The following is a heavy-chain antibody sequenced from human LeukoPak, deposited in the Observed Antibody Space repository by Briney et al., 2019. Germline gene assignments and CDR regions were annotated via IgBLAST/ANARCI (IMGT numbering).Heavy chain of an antibody. J-gene: IGHJ4*02. CDR1: GFTFSSYG. CDR3: AKDWIGPHDCISTSCYFGFFDY. D-gene: IGHD2-2*01. V-gene: IGHV3-30*18. Sequence: GGSLRLSCAASGFTFSSYGMHWVVQAPGKGLEGVAVISYDGSNKYYADSVKGRFTISRDNSKNTLYLQMNSLRAEDTAVYYCAKDWIGPHDCISTSCYFGFFDYWGQGTLVTVSS. CDR2: ISYDGSNK.